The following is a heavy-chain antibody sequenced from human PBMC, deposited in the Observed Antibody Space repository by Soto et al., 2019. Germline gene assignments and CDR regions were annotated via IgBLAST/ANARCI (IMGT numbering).Heavy chain of an antibody. Sequence: LTCAASGFTFSSYSMNWVRQAPGKGLEWVSSISSSSSYIYYADSVKGRFTISRDNAKNSLYLQMNSLRAEDTAVYYCARAYYGSSEIDYWGQGTLVTVSS. CDR3: ARAYYGSSEIDY. CDR1: GFTFSSYS. J-gene: IGHJ4*02. CDR2: ISSSSSYI. V-gene: IGHV3-21*01. D-gene: IGHD3-10*01.